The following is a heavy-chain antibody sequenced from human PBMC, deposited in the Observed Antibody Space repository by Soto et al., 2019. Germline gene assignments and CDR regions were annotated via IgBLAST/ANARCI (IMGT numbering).Heavy chain of an antibody. J-gene: IGHJ4*02. CDR2: ISYDGSNK. D-gene: IGHD5-12*01. Sequence: GGSLRLSCAASGFTFSSYGMHWVRQAPGKGLEWVAVISYDGSNKYYADSVKGRFTISRDNSKNTLYLQMNSLRAEDTAVYYCAKDIGLRLYYFDYWGQGTLVTVSS. CDR1: GFTFSSYG. CDR3: AKDIGLRLYYFDY. V-gene: IGHV3-30*18.